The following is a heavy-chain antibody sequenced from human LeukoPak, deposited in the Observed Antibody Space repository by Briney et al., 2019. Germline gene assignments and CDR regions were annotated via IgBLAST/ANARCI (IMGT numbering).Heavy chain of an antibody. D-gene: IGHD3-22*01. J-gene: IGHJ1*01. V-gene: IGHV1-2*02. CDR2: INPNSGGT. Sequence: GASVKVSCKASGYTFTAYYMHWVRQAPGQGLKWMGWINPNSGGTNYAQKFQGRVTMTRDTSISTAYMELNSLRSDDTAVYYCATSSGYYVGYIRHWGQGTLVTVSS. CDR3: ATSSGYYVGYIRH. CDR1: GYTFTAYY.